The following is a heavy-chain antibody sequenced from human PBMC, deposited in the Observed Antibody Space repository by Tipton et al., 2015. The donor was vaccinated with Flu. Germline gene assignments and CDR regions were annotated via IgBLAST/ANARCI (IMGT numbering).Heavy chain of an antibody. CDR1: GGSVSSYY. Sequence: TLSLTCTVSGGSVSSYYWSWIRQPPGKGLEWIGYIYYSGSTNYNPSLKSRVTISVDTSKNQFSLKLSSVTAADTAVYYCARVYNQYCSSTSCPTDYYYMDVWGKGTTVTVSS. D-gene: IGHD2-2*01. CDR3: ARVYNQYCSSTSCPTDYYYMDV. V-gene: IGHV4-59*02. J-gene: IGHJ6*03. CDR2: IYYSGST.